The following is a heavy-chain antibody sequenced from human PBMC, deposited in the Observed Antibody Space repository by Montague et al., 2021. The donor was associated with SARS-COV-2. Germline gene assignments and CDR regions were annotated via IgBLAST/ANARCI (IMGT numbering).Heavy chain of an antibody. Sequence: SLRLSCAASGLSVGNSNMHWVRQAPGKGLEWVAVFSFVGSNRYYADSVKGRFTISRDDSENKLHLQMNSLGPEDTAVYYCANWESWGQGTLVIVSS. CDR3: ANWES. CDR1: GLSVGNSN. CDR2: FSFVGSNR. J-gene: IGHJ4*02. V-gene: IGHV3-30*18. D-gene: IGHD1-26*01.